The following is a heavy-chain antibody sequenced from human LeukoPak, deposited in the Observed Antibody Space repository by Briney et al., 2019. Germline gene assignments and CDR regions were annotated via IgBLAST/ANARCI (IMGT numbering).Heavy chain of an antibody. Sequence: SETLSLTCTLSDGSLSSYYWSWIRQPAGKGLEWIGRIYTSGSTSYNPSLKSRVTMSVDTSKKQFSLKLSSVTAADTAVYYCASRSSIWSGYQDTLYYFDSWGQGTLVTVSS. CDR1: DGSLSSYY. J-gene: IGHJ4*02. V-gene: IGHV4-4*07. D-gene: IGHD3-3*01. CDR3: ASRSSIWSGYQDTLYYFDS. CDR2: IYTSGST.